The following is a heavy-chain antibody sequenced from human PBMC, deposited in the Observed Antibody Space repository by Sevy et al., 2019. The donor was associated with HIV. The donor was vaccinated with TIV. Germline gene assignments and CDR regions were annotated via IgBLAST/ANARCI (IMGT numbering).Heavy chain of an antibody. CDR2: IKSKTDGGTT. J-gene: IGHJ4*02. CDR1: GFTFSNAW. CDR3: TTDPKGQGLAALLVY. Sequence: GGSLRLSCAASGFTFSNAWMSWVRQAPGKGLEWVGRIKSKTDGGTTDYAAPVKGRFTISRDDSKNTLYLQMNSLNTEDTAIYYCTTDPKGQGLAALLVYWGQGTLVTVSS. V-gene: IGHV3-15*01. D-gene: IGHD2-15*01.